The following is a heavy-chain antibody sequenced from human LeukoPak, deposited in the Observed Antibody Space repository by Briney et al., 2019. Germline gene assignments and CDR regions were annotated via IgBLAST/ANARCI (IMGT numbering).Heavy chain of an antibody. V-gene: IGHV3-11*06. J-gene: IGHJ4*02. CDR1: GFTFSGYY. CDR3: ARGWVGATEFDY. Sequence: PGGSLRLSCAASGFTFSGYYMSWIRQAPGKGLEWVSYISSSSSYTNYADSVKGRFTISRDNAKNSLYLQMNSLRAEDTAVYYCARGWVGATEFDYWGQGTLVTVSS. CDR2: ISSSSSYT. D-gene: IGHD1-26*01.